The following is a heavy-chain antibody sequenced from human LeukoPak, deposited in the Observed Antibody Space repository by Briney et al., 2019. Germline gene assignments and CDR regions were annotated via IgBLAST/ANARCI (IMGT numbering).Heavy chain of an antibody. CDR1: GFTFNSYS. Sequence: GGSLRLSCAASGFTFNSYSMHWVRQAPGKGLEWVTAISDDETYKFYADSVKGRFTISRDNSKNTLYLQMNSLRAEDTAVYYCAKGFAGSGNPNNWFDPWGQGTLVTVSS. V-gene: IGHV3-30-3*01. CDR3: AKGFAGSGNPNNWFDP. CDR2: ISDDETYK. D-gene: IGHD3-10*01. J-gene: IGHJ5*02.